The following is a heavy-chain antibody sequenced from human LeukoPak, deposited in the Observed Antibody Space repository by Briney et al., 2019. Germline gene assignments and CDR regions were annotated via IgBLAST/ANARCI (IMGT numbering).Heavy chain of an antibody. J-gene: IGHJ4*02. CDR2: VTSGGTT. Sequence: PGGSLSHSRAASGFTFSSYFLSWVRQAPGKGLEWVSTVTSGGTTYYADSVKGLFTISRDNSKNTLYLQMNSLRAEDTAVYYCAKYVSGTYYRGLDYWGQGTLVRVSS. D-gene: IGHD3-10*01. V-gene: IGHV3-23*01. CDR1: GFTFSSYF. CDR3: AKYVSGTYYRGLDY.